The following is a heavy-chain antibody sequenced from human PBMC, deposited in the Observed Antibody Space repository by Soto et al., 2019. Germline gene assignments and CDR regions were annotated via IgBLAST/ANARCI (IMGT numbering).Heavy chain of an antibody. D-gene: IGHD3-22*01. CDR3: ATVYYDSSAYYRGYYFDS. CDR1: GAPVSSYNYY. J-gene: IGHJ4*02. V-gene: IGHV4-61*01. Sequence: PSETLSITCTVSGAPVSSYNYYWGWIRQPPGKGLEWIGYAHYSGSTNYNPSLNSRVTMSVDTSKNQFSLKVNSVTAADTAVYYCATVYYDSSAYYRGYYFDSWGQGTLVTVSS. CDR2: AHYSGST.